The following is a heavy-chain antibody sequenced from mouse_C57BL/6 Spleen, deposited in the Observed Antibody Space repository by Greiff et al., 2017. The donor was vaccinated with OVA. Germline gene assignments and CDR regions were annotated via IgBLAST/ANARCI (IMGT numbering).Heavy chain of an antibody. CDR2: INPNNGGT. Sequence: VQLQQSGPELVKPGASVKISCKASGYTFTDYYMNWVKQSHGKSLEWIGDINPNNGGTSYNQKFKGKATLTVDKSSSTAYMELRSLTSEDSAVYYCARWTYYDYGSRSYFDVWGTGTTVTVSS. CDR3: ARWTYYDYGSRSYFDV. J-gene: IGHJ1*03. V-gene: IGHV1-26*01. D-gene: IGHD1-1*01. CDR1: GYTFTDYY.